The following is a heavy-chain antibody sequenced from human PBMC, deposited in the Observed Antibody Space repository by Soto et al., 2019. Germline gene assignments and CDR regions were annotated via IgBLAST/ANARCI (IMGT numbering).Heavy chain of an antibody. D-gene: IGHD2-2*01. Sequence: PSQTLSLTCTVCGGSISSYYWSWFRQPPGKGLEWIGYIYYSGSTSYNPSLKSRVTVSVDTSKNQFSLKVTSVTAADTAVYYCARLHGYCISSSCHGHYAMDVWGQGTTVTVSS. CDR2: IYYSGST. J-gene: IGHJ6*02. CDR3: ARLHGYCISSSCHGHYAMDV. V-gene: IGHV4-59*08. CDR1: GGSISSYY.